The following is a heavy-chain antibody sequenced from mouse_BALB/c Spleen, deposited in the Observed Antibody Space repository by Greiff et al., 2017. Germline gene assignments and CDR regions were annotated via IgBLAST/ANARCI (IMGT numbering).Heavy chain of an antibody. J-gene: IGHJ2*01. D-gene: IGHD2-4*01. CDR2: IYPYNGGT. CDR1: GYTFTDYN. V-gene: IGHV1S29*02. Sequence: DVQLQESGPELVKPGASVKISCKASGYTFTDYNMHWVKQSHGKSLEWIGYIYPYNGGTGYNQKFKSKATLTVDNSSSTAYMELRSLTSEDSAVYYCASDYDFYFDYWGQGTTLTVSS. CDR3: ASDYDFYFDY.